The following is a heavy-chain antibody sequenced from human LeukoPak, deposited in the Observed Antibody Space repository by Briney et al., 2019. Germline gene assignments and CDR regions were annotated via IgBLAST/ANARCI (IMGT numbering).Heavy chain of an antibody. CDR3: ARDGTMVRGVISYYYYYMDV. V-gene: IGHV3-21*01. CDR1: GFTFSGYS. CDR2: IIRSRSYI. Sequence: PGGSLRLSCAASGFTFSGYSMNWVRQAPGKGLEWVSSIIRSRSYIYYADSVKGRFTISRDNAKNSLYLQMNSLRAEDTAVYYCARDGTMVRGVISYYYYYMDVWGKGTTVTVSS. J-gene: IGHJ6*03. D-gene: IGHD3-10*01.